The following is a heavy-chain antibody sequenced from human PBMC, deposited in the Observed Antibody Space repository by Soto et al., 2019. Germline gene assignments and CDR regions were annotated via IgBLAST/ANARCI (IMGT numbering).Heavy chain of an antibody. Sequence: GGSLRLSCAASGFTFDSCVMSWVRQAPGKGLEWLSFISGSGRYTDYADSVKGRFTISRDNSKNTLYLQMNSLTVEDTAVYYCAKDPPSERMQPDYSMDVWGQGTTVTVSS. V-gene: IGHV3-23*01. D-gene: IGHD6-13*01. CDR2: ISGSGRYT. CDR3: AKDPPSERMQPDYSMDV. CDR1: GFTFDSCV. J-gene: IGHJ6*02.